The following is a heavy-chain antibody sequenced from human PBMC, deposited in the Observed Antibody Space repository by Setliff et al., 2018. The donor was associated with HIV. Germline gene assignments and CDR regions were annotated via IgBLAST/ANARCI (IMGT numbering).Heavy chain of an antibody. J-gene: IGHJ6*03. CDR1: GYIFSTYG. Sequence: ASVKVSCKASGYIFSTYGISWVRQAPGQGLEWMGWISASNGNTHYAQKVQGRVTLTTDTSTNTAYMELSSLRSEDTAVYYCARDWGGSIGVGAYTYYMDVWGKGTTVTVS. V-gene: IGHV1-18*01. CDR2: ISASNGNT. D-gene: IGHD6-19*01. CDR3: ARDWGGSIGVGAYTYYMDV.